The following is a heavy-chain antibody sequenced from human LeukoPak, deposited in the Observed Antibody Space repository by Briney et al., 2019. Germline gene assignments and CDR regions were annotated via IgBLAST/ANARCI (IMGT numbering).Heavy chain of an antibody. CDR1: GFTFSSYV. D-gene: IGHD5-12*01. V-gene: IGHV3-21*01. CDR2: ISTSSSYI. CDR3: ARDLRPYSGYDNLAFDI. J-gene: IGHJ3*02. Sequence: GGSLRLSCAASGFTFSSYVMSWVRQAPGKGLEWVSFISTSSSYIYYADSVKGRFTISRDNAKNSLYLQMNSLRGEDTAVYYCARDLRPYSGYDNLAFDIWGQGTMVTVSS.